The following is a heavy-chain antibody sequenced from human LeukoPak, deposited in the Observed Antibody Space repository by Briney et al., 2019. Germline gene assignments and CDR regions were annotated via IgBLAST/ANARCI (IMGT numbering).Heavy chain of an antibody. CDR1: GFTFSSYW. J-gene: IGHJ4*02. V-gene: IGHV3-7*01. Sequence: GGSLRLSCAASGFTFSSYWMSWVRQAPGKGLEWVANIKQDGSEKYYVDSVKGRFTISRDNAKNSLYLQMNSLRAEDTAVYYCARDGSSTWYKAFDYWGQGTLVTVSS. CDR2: IKQDGSEK. CDR3: ARDGSSTWYKAFDY. D-gene: IGHD6-13*01.